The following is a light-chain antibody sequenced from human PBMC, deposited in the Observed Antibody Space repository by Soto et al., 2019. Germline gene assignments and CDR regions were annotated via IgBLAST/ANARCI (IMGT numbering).Light chain of an antibody. CDR3: QQRSDWPPLT. CDR2: DAS. V-gene: IGKV3-11*01. CDR1: QSVSSY. J-gene: IGKJ4*01. Sequence: EIVLTQSPATLSLYPGERATLSCRASQSVSSYLAWYQHKPVQAPRLLIYDASNKATGIPARFSGSGSGTDFTLNISSLEPEAFAVYYCQQRSDWPPLTFGGGTKVEIK.